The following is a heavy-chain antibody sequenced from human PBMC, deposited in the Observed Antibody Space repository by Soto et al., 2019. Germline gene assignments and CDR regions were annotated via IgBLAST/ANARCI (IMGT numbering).Heavy chain of an antibody. CDR2: ISYDGSNK. CDR3: AKIYGDGAFDI. J-gene: IGHJ3*02. CDR1: GFTFSSYG. Sequence: SLSLSCPASGFTFSSYGMHWVRQAPGKGLEWVAVISYDGSNKYYADSVKGRFTISRDNSKNTLYLQMNSLRAEDTAVYYCAKIYGDGAFDIWGQGTMVTVSS. D-gene: IGHD4-17*01. V-gene: IGHV3-30*18.